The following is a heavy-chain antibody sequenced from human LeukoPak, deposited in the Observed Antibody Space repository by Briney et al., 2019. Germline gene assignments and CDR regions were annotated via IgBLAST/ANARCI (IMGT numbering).Heavy chain of an antibody. CDR2: IDPSDSYT. D-gene: IGHD1-26*01. CDR1: GYNFTSYW. CDR3: ARTVGATVWFDP. J-gene: IGHJ5*02. V-gene: IGHV5-10-1*01. Sequence: GESLKISCKGSGYNFTSYWISWVRQVPGKGLEWMGRIDPSDSYTNYSPSFQGHVTISADKSISTAYLQWSSLKASDTAMYYCARTVGATVWFDPWGQGTLVTVSS.